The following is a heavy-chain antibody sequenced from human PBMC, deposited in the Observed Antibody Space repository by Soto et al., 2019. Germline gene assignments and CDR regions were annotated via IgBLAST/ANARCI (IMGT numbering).Heavy chain of an antibody. V-gene: IGHV3-23*01. J-gene: IGHJ6*01. CDR1: GFTFSNYS. Sequence: EVQLLESGGGLVQPGGSLRLSCAASGFTFSNYSMRWVRQAPGKGLEWVSTITGSGSHAYYADSVKGRFTISNDISKSTLFLHMNSLSAEDTAVYYCAKYGSGRWAMDAW. D-gene: IGHD3-10*01. CDR2: ITGSGSHA. CDR3: AKYGSGRWAMDA.